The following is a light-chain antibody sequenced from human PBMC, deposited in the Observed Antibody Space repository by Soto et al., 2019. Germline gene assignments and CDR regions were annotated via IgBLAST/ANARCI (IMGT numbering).Light chain of an antibody. CDR2: SAS. Sequence: IHMTQSPSTLSASVVYRVTITFRASQTISSWLAWYQQKPGKAPKLLIYSASSLQSGTPSRFTGRGSGAAFTLTITNLQPEDVGVYHCQQASSFPLTFGGGTKVDIK. CDR3: QQASSFPLT. J-gene: IGKJ4*01. CDR1: QTISSW. V-gene: IGKV1-12*01.